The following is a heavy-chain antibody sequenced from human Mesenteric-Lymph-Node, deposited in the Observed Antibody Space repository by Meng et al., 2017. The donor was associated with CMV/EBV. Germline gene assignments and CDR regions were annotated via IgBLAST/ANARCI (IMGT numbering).Heavy chain of an antibody. V-gene: IGHV3-15*01. CDR3: TTGRI. CDR1: GFTFSNAW. J-gene: IGHJ4*02. Sequence: GGSLRLSCAASGFTFSNAWMSWVRQAPGKGLEWAGRIKSKTDGGTTDYAAPVKGRFTISRDDSKTTLYLQMNSLKTEDTAVYYCTTGRIWGQGTLVTVSS. CDR2: IKSKTDGGTT.